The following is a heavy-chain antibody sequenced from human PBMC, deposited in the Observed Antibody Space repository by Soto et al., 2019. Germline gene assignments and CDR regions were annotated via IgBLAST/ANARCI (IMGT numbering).Heavy chain of an antibody. CDR3: ARGTDMDV. J-gene: IGHJ6*02. V-gene: IGHV3-21*01. Sequence: PGGSLRLSCAASGFTFSSYAMSWVRQAPGKGLEWVSSIGSSSSYIYYADSAKGRFTISRDNAKNSLYLQMNSLRAEDTAVYYCARGTDMDVWGQGTTVTVSS. CDR2: IGSSSSYI. CDR1: GFTFSSYA.